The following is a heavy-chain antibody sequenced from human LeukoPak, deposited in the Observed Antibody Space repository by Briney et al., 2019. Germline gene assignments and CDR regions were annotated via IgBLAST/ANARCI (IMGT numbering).Heavy chain of an antibody. J-gene: IGHJ4*02. CDR3: ATGRGTPLGF. CDR1: GFTFSTYW. CDR2: ISTDGSST. V-gene: IGHV3-74*01. Sequence: GGSLRLSCAASGFTFSTYWMHWVRQAPGKGLVWVSRISTDGSSTFYADSVKGRFTVSRDNAKNTLYLQMDSLRAEDTAMYYCATGRGTPLGFWGQGVLVTVSS. D-gene: IGHD1-26*01.